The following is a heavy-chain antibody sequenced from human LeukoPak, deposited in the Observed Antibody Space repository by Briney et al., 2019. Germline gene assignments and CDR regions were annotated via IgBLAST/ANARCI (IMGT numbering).Heavy chain of an antibody. CDR2: IYHSGST. V-gene: IGHV4-30-2*01. Sequence: SETLSLTSTVSDGSISSGGYYWSWIRQPPGKGLEWIGNIYHSGSTYYNPSLKSRVTISVDRSKNQFSLKLSSVTAADTAVYYCARGYSGRVDVWGKGTTVTVSS. D-gene: IGHD2-21*01. CDR1: DGSISSGGYY. J-gene: IGHJ6*04. CDR3: ARGYSGRVDV.